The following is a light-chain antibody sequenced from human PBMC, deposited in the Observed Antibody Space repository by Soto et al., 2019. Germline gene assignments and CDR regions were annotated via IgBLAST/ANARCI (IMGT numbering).Light chain of an antibody. J-gene: IGLJ3*02. CDR1: SSNIGAGYD. CDR2: GNS. V-gene: IGLV1-40*01. CDR3: QSYDSSLSVWV. Sequence: QSVLTQPPSVSGAPGQRVTISCTGSSSNIGAGYDVHWYQQLPGTAPNLLIYGNSNRPSGVPDRFSGSKSGTSASLAITGLQAEDEADYYCQSYDSSLSVWVFGGGTKRTVL.